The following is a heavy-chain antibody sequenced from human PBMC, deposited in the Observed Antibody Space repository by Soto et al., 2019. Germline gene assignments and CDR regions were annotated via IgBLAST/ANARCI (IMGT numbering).Heavy chain of an antibody. CDR3: VVVPMAGFNWSEP. V-gene: IGHV1-46*01. CDR2: IKPNGGST. D-gene: IGHD2-2*01. J-gene: IGHJ5*02. CDR1: ADTFTSYY. Sequence: ASVKVPCKVPADTFTSYYIHWVRPAPGHGLEWMGIIKPNGGSTKFAQTFQGRITMTTDTPTSTVCIELRSLRSEDTAVYYCVVVPMAGFNWSEPWGQGTLVPVS.